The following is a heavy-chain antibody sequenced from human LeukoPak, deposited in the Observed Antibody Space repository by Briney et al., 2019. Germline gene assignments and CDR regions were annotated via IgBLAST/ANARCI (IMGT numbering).Heavy chain of an antibody. D-gene: IGHD1-26*01. CDR2: IKQDGSEK. J-gene: IGHJ4*02. Sequence: GRSLRLSCAASGFTFSSSWMSWVRLAPGKGLEWVANIKQDGSEKYYVDSVKGRFTISRDNSKNTLYLQMNSLRADDTGLYYCATTRVGVTSGPDYYFDYWGQGTLVTVSS. CDR3: ATTRVGVTSGPDYYFDY. V-gene: IGHV3-7*05. CDR1: GFTFSSSW.